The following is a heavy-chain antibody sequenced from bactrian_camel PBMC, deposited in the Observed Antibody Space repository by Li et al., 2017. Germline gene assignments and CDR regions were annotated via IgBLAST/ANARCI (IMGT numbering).Heavy chain of an antibody. Sequence: HVQLVESGGGLVQPGGSLRPSCAASGFTFSANYMTWVRQAPGKGLEWVSTIYRDVTKTAYADSVKGRFTISRDNVKNTMYLQMNSLKPEDTALYYCSIAHWRDGAGWYGVPGYGGGYWGQGTQVTVS. CDR3: SIAHWRDGAGWYGVPGYGGGY. CDR1: GFTFSANY. J-gene: IGHJ6*01. V-gene: IGHV3-2*01. D-gene: IGHD6*01. CDR2: IYRDVTKT.